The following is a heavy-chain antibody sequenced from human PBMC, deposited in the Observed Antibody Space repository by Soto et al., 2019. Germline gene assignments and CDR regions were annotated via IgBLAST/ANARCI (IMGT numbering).Heavy chain of an antibody. CDR1: RFAFSSYA. CDR3: AKGPVPHNNCFDP. V-gene: IGHV3-23*01. D-gene: IGHD6-19*01. CDR2: VSGRGGST. J-gene: IGHJ5*02. Sequence: GGSLRLSCAASRFAFSSYAMSWVRQAPGKGLEWVSAVSGRGGSTYYADSVKGRFTISRDNSKDTLFLQMNSLRAEDTAVYYCAKGPVPHNNCFDPWGQGTLVTVSS.